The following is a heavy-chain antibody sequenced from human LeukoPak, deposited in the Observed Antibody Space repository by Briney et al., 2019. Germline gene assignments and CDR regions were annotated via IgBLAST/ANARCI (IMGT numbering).Heavy chain of an antibody. J-gene: IGHJ3*02. D-gene: IGHD5-18*01. V-gene: IGHV1-18*01. CDR2: ISAYNGNT. Sequence: ASVKVSCKASGGTFSSYAISWVRQAPGQGLEWMGWISAYNGNTNYAQKLQGRVTMTTDTSTSTAYMELRSLRSDDTAVYYCARVGYSYLRAFDIWGQGTMVTVSS. CDR1: GGTFSSYA. CDR3: ARVGYSYLRAFDI.